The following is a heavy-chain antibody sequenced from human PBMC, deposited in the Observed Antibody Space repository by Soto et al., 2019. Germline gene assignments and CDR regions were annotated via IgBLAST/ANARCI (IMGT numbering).Heavy chain of an antibody. V-gene: IGHV4-39*01. CDR1: GGSISISSYY. D-gene: IGHD2-15*01. J-gene: IGHJ6*02. CDR2: IFYSGST. CDR3: ARHLTYCSAGSCYSDFPYYGMDV. Sequence: SETLSLTFTVSGGSISISSYYWGWILQPPGKGLVWIGSIFYSGSTYYNPSLKSRVTISVDTSKNQFSLKLSSVTAADTAVYYCARHLTYCSAGSCYSDFPYYGMDVWGQGTTVT.